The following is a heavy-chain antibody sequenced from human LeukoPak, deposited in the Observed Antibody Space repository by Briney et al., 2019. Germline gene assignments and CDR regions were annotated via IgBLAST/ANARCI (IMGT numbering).Heavy chain of an antibody. V-gene: IGHV3-NL1*01. J-gene: IGHJ5*02. CDR2: IYSGGST. CDR1: GFTFSSYG. D-gene: IGHD3-10*01. Sequence: GGSLRLSCAASGFTFSSYGMHWVRQAPGKGLEWVSFIYSGGSTYYADSVKGRFTISRDNSKNTLDLQMNSLRAEDTAVYYCARGAYGSGSYGDNWFDPWGQGTLVTVSS. CDR3: ARGAYGSGSYGDNWFDP.